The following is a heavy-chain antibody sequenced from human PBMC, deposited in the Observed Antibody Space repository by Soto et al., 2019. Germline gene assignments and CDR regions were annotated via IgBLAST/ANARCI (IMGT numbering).Heavy chain of an antibody. Sequence: QVQLVESGGGVVQPGRSLRLSCAASGFTFSSYGMHWVRQAPGKGLEWVAVIWYDGSNKYYADSVKGRFTISRDNSKNTLYLQMNSQRDEDTAVYYCAREGTIVVVPAANNWFDPWGQGTLVTVSS. CDR1: GFTFSSYG. D-gene: IGHD2-2*01. CDR2: IWYDGSNK. CDR3: AREGTIVVVPAANNWFDP. V-gene: IGHV3-33*01. J-gene: IGHJ5*02.